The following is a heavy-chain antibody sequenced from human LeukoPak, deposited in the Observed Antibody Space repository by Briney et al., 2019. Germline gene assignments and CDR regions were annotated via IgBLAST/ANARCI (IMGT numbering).Heavy chain of an antibody. CDR1: GGSFSGYY. CDR3: ARGQRSLY. Sequence: SETLSLTCAVYGGSFSGYYWSWIRQPPGKGLEWIGEINHSGSTNYNPSLKSRVTISVDKSKNQFSLKLSSVTAADTAVYYCARGQRSLYWGQGTLVTVSS. CDR2: INHSGST. J-gene: IGHJ4*02. V-gene: IGHV4-34*01. D-gene: IGHD3-10*01.